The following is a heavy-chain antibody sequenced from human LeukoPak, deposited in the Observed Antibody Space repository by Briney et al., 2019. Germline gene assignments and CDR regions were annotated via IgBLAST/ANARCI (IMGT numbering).Heavy chain of an antibody. CDR2: INSDGTNI. Sequence: PGGSLRLSCAASGFSFSNYWMHWVRQAPGKGLVWVSRINSDGTNIRYADSVKGRFTIPRDNAKNTLYLQMNSLRAEDTAVYYCARDAYADFDYWGQGTLVTVSS. V-gene: IGHV3-74*01. J-gene: IGHJ4*02. CDR1: GFSFSNYW. D-gene: IGHD2-2*01. CDR3: ARDAYADFDY.